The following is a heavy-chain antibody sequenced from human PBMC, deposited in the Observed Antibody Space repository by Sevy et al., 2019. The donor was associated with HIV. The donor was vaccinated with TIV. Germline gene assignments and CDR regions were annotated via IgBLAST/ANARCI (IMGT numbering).Heavy chain of an antibody. J-gene: IGHJ5*02. CDR3: ARHPLGNWFDL. D-gene: IGHD3-16*01. V-gene: IGHV4-39*01. Sequence: SETLSLTCNVSGGSISSTRHYWGWVRQSPGKTLEWIGSRFYCGGAYYNPSLQSRVTMSVDTSKNQFSLTVSSVTAADTAIYYCARHPLGNWFDLWGQGIQVTVSS. CDR1: GGSISSTRHY. CDR2: RFYCGGA.